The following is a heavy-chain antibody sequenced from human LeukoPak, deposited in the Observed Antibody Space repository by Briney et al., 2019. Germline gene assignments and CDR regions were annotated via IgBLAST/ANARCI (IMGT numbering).Heavy chain of an antibody. J-gene: IGHJ4*02. CDR2: ISGSGGST. V-gene: IGHV3-23*01. D-gene: IGHD3-10*01. CDR3: AKAPIYYYGSGSYPDY. CDR1: GFTFSSYW. Sequence: PGGSLRLSCAASGFTFSSYWMHWVRQAPGKGLEWVSAISGSGGSTYYADSVKGRFTISRDNSKNTLYLQMNSLRAEDTAVYYCAKAPIYYYGSGSYPDYWGQGTLVTVSS.